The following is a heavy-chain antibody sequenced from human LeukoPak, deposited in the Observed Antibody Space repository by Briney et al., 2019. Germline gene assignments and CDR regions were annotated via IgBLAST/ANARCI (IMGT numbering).Heavy chain of an antibody. D-gene: IGHD5-24*01. Sequence: SETLFLTCTVSGGSISSYYWSWIRQPAGKGLEWIGRIYTSGSTNYNPSLKSRVTISVDKSKNQFSLKLSSVTAADTAVYYCARGSRDGYNWVNFDYWGQGTLVTVSS. CDR2: IYTSGST. V-gene: IGHV4-4*07. CDR1: GGSISSYY. CDR3: ARGSRDGYNWVNFDY. J-gene: IGHJ4*02.